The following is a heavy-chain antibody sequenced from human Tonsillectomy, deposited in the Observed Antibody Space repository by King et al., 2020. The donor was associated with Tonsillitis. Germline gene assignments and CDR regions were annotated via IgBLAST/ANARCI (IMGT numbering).Heavy chain of an antibody. Sequence: QLVQSGAEVRKPGASVKVSCKASGYTFTRYAMHWVRQAPGQRLEWMGWISGGNGNTKYSQKFQGRVTSSRDTSARTAYMELSSLRSEDTAVYYCARDGNYDILTGWGWFDPWGQGTLVTVSS. J-gene: IGHJ5*02. CDR3: ARDGNYDILTGWGWFDP. D-gene: IGHD3-9*01. CDR2: ISGGNGNT. CDR1: GYTFTRYA. V-gene: IGHV1-3*01.